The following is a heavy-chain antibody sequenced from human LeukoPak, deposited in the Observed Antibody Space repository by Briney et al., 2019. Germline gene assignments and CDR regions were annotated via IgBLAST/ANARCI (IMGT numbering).Heavy chain of an antibody. J-gene: IGHJ4*02. CDR2: IYVGGTT. Sequence: PGGSLRLSCAASGFTFSDYYMSWIRQAPGKGLEWVSVIYVGGTTYYADSVRGRFTISRDNSKNTLYLQMSSLRAEDTAVYYCARDPDYGDNWGLGTLVIVSS. CDR1: GFTFSDYY. V-gene: IGHV3-53*01. D-gene: IGHD4/OR15-4a*01. CDR3: ARDPDYGDN.